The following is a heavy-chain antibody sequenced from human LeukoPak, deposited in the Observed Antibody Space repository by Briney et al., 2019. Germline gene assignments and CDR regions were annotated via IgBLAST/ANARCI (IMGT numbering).Heavy chain of an antibody. CDR2: INDDETST. J-gene: IGHJ4*02. V-gene: IGHV3-74*01. CDR3: ATTGSGSYYDY. D-gene: IGHD1-26*01. CDR1: GFTFSSYG. Sequence: PGGTLRLSCAASGFTFSSYGMSWVRQAPGKGLEWVSRINDDETSTSYADSVKGRFTISRDNAKNTLYLQMNSLRAEDTAVYYCATTGSGSYYDYWGQGTLVTVSS.